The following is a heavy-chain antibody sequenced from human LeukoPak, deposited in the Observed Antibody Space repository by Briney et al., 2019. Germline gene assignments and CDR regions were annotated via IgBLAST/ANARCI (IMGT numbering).Heavy chain of an antibody. Sequence: GGSLRLSCAASGFTVSSNYMSWVRQAPGKGLEWVSVIYSCGSTYYADSVKGRFTISRDNSKNTLYLQMNSLRAEDTAVYYCAKETLPYYYDSSGYFDAFDIWGQGTMVTVSS. D-gene: IGHD3-22*01. CDR2: IYSCGST. J-gene: IGHJ3*02. V-gene: IGHV3-66*03. CDR1: GFTVSSNY. CDR3: AKETLPYYYDSSGYFDAFDI.